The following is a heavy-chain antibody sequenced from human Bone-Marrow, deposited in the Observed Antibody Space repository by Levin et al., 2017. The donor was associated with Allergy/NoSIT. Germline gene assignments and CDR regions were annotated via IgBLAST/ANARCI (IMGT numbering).Heavy chain of an antibody. V-gene: IGHV3-11*01. D-gene: IGHD2-2*01. J-gene: IGHJ6*02. CDR3: ARDRGRIVVVPAAMNYYYYGMDV. CDR2: ISSSGSTI. Sequence: SCAASGFTFSDYYMSWIRQAPGKGLEWVSYISSSGSTIYYADSVKGRFTISRDNAKNSLYLQMNSLRAEDTAVYYCARDRGRIVVVPAAMNYYYYGMDVWGQGTTVTVSS. CDR1: GFTFSDYY.